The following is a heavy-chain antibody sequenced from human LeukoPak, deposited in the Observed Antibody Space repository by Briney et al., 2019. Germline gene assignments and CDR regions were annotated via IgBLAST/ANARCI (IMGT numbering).Heavy chain of an antibody. CDR1: GYTFTSYA. V-gene: IGHV7-4-1*02. CDR2: INTNTGNP. CDR3: ARELTGTTEVGYWFDP. D-gene: IGHD1-1*01. J-gene: IGHJ5*02. Sequence: ASVKVSCKASGYTFTSYAMNWVRQAPGQGLEWMGWINTNTGNPTYAQGFTGRFVFSLDTSVSTAYLQISSLKAEDTAVYYCARELTGTTEVGYWFDPWGQGTLVTVSS.